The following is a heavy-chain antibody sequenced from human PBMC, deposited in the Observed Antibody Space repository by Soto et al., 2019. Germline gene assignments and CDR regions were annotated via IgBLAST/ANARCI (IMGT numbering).Heavy chain of an antibody. Sequence: QVQLQESGPGLVKPSQTLSLTCTVSGGSISSGGYYWSWIRQHPGKGLEWIGYIYYSGSTYYNPSLKSRVTISVDTAKNQFSLKLSSVTAADTAVYYCARALGRYFDWLLSTDYYGMDVWGQGTTVTVSS. CDR3: ARALGRYFDWLLSTDYYGMDV. CDR2: IYYSGST. V-gene: IGHV4-31*03. D-gene: IGHD3-9*01. CDR1: GGSISSGGYY. J-gene: IGHJ6*02.